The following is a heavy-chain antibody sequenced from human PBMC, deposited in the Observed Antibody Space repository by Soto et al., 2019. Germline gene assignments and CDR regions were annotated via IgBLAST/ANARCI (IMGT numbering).Heavy chain of an antibody. CDR1: GGTFSSYA. Sequence: SVKVSCKASGGTFSSYAISWVRQAPGQGLEWMGGIIPIFGTANYAQKFQGRVTITADKSTSTAYMELSSLRSEDTAVYYCARASLGPTALLYYYYGMDVWGQGTTVTVSS. CDR2: IIPIFGTA. V-gene: IGHV1-69*06. CDR3: ARASLGPTALLYYYYGMDV. J-gene: IGHJ6*02. D-gene: IGHD4-4*01.